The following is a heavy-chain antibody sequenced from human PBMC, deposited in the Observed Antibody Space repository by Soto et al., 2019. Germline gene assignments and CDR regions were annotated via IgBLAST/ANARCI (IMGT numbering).Heavy chain of an antibody. J-gene: IGHJ4*02. CDR1: GFTFGDYI. CDR2: ILHDGNDK. CDR3: AKSPGMYYYDSSGYYHYDY. V-gene: IGHV3-30-3*02. Sequence: GGSLRLSCAASGFTFGDYIMHWVRQAPGKGLEWVAFILHDGNDKYYADSVKGRFTISRDNSKNTLYLQMNSLRAEDTAVYYCAKSPGMYYYDSSGYYHYDYWAQGTLVTVSS. D-gene: IGHD3-22*01.